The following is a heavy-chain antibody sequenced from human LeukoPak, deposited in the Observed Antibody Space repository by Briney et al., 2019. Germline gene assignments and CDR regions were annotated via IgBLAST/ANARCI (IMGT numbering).Heavy chain of an antibody. Sequence: PGGSLRLSCAASGFTFSSYAMHWVRQAPGKALEWVAVISYDGSNKYYADAVKGRFTISRDNSKNTLYRQMNSLRAEDTAVYYCASTYYYDSRGYYSHFDYWGQGTLVTVSS. CDR2: ISYDGSNK. D-gene: IGHD3-22*01. CDR3: ASTYYYDSRGYYSHFDY. J-gene: IGHJ4*02. V-gene: IGHV3-30-3*01. CDR1: GFTFSSYA.